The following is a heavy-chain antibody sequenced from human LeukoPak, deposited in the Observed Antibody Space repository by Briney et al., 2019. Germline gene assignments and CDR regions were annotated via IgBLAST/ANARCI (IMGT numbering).Heavy chain of an antibody. Sequence: PSETLSLTCTISGGSISVYYWSWIRQPPGKGLEWIGHVYCDGSTNYNPSLESRVAITVDMSKNHFSLELTSVTAADTAVYYCARGQFDSSGWYYFDYWGQGTLVTVSS. D-gene: IGHD6-19*01. CDR2: VYCDGST. J-gene: IGHJ4*02. CDR3: ARGQFDSSGWYYFDY. CDR1: GGSISVYY. V-gene: IGHV4-59*01.